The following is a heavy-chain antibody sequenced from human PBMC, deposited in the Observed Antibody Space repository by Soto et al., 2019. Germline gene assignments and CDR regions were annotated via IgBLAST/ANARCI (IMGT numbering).Heavy chain of an antibody. V-gene: IGHV1-3*01. CDR1: GYTFTDSA. CDR3: AKGSRMWTPDY. Sequence: ASVKVSCKASGYTFTDSAIHWVRQAPGQSLEWLGWIAPGNGNTKYSQNFQGRVTITRDTSATTAYMELTSLRYEDTAVYYCAKGSRMWTPDYWGQGTLVTV. CDR2: IAPGNGNT. D-gene: IGHD2-15*01. J-gene: IGHJ4*02.